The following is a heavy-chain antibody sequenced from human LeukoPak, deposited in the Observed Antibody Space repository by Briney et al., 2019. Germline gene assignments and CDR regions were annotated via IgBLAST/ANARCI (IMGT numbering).Heavy chain of an antibody. CDR3: AREGDSSGYYSGPFDY. V-gene: IGHV3-33*01. CDR2: IWYDGSNK. CDR1: GFTFSSCG. J-gene: IGHJ4*02. D-gene: IGHD3-22*01. Sequence: GGSLRLSCAASGFTFSSCGMHWVRQAPGKGLEWVAVIWYDGSNKYYADSVKGRFTISRDNSKNTLYLQMNSLRAEDTAVYYCAREGDSSGYYSGPFDYWGQGTLVTVSS.